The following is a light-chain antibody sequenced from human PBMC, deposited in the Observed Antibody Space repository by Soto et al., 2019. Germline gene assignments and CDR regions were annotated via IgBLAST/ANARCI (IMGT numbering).Light chain of an antibody. Sequence: AIRMTQSPSSLSASTGDRVTITCRASQGISSYLAWYQQKPGKAPKLLIYAASTLQSGVPSRFSGSGSGTDFTLTISCLQSEDFATYYCQQYYRYPLTFGQGTRLEIK. V-gene: IGKV1-8*01. CDR3: QQYYRYPLT. J-gene: IGKJ5*01. CDR2: AAS. CDR1: QGISSY.